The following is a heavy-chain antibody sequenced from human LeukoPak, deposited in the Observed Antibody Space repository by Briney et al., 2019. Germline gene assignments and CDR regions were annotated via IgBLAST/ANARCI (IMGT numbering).Heavy chain of an antibody. CDR3: ARDRATRYFDL. V-gene: IGHV3-33*01. J-gene: IGHJ2*01. Sequence: GGSLRLSCAASGFTFSNYGMHSVRQAPGKGLEWVAVIWYDGSKKYYADSVKGRFTISRDNPQNTLYLQMDSLRAEDTAVYYCARDRATRYFDLWGRGTLVTVSS. CDR1: GFTFSNYG. D-gene: IGHD1-26*01. CDR2: IWYDGSKK.